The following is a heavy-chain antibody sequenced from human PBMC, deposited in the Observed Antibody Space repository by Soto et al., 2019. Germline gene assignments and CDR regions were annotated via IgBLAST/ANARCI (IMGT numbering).Heavy chain of an antibody. J-gene: IGHJ1*01. D-gene: IGHD1-1*01. CDR3: ARGPRPSSAGTGAY. CDR1: GFDSSYYW. V-gene: IGHV3-74*01. CDR2: IDPDGTTT. Sequence: AGGSLRLSCALSGFDSSYYWIQWFRQSPGKGLEWVSRIDPDGTTTNYADSVKGRFSVSRDDAKKTIYLQMNSLAADDTALYYCARGPRPSSAGTGAYWGQGTVVT.